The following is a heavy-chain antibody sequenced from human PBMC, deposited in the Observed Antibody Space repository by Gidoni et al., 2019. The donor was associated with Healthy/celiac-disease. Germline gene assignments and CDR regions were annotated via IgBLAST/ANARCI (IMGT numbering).Heavy chain of an antibody. V-gene: IGHV4-38-2*02. CDR2: IYHSGST. D-gene: IGHD2-15*01. CDR1: GYSISSGYY. J-gene: IGHJ5*02. Sequence: QVQLQESGPGLVKPSETLSLTCAVSGYSISSGYYWGWIRQPPGKGLEWIGSIYHSGSTYYNPSLKSRVTISVDTSKNQFSLKLSSVTAADTAVYYCARDGRDRLGGSWRWFDPWGQGTLVTVSS. CDR3: ARDGRDRLGGSWRWFDP.